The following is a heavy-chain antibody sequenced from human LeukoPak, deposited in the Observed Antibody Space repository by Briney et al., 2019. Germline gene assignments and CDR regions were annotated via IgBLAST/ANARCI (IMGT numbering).Heavy chain of an antibody. D-gene: IGHD2-15*01. J-gene: IGHJ3*02. CDR1: GFTVSSNY. Sequence: GGSLRLSCAASGFTVSSNYMSWVRQAPGKGLEWVSVIYSGGSTYYAYSVKGRFTISRDNSKNTLYLQMNSLRAEDTAVYYCHIVVVVAATTDDAFDIWGQGTMVTVSS. V-gene: IGHV3-53*01. CDR3: HIVVVVAATTDDAFDI. CDR2: IYSGGST.